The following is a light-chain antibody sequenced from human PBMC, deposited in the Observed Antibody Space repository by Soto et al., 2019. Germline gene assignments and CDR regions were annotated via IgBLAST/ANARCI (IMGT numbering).Light chain of an antibody. CDR1: SSNIGAGYD. CDR3: AAWDDSLNGVV. Sequence: QSVLTQPPSVSGALGQRVTISCSGGSSNIGAGYDVHWYQQFPGTAPKLLIYANTNRPSGVPDRFSGSKSDTSATLAISGLQSEDEADYYCAAWDDSLNGVVFGGGTKLTVL. V-gene: IGLV1-40*01. CDR2: ANT. J-gene: IGLJ2*01.